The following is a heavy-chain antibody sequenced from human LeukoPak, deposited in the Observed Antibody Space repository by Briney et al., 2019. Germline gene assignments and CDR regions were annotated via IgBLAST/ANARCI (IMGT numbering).Heavy chain of an antibody. Sequence: GGSLILSCAASGFTFDRHAMCWVRQAPGKGLEWVSSISGSSGYIFYADSVKGRFTISRDNAKNSLHLQMSSLRAEDTAVYYCAREPYSSGSYGMDVWGQGTTVTVSS. D-gene: IGHD6-19*01. J-gene: IGHJ6*02. CDR1: GFTFDRHA. V-gene: IGHV3-21*04. CDR2: ISGSSGYI. CDR3: AREPYSSGSYGMDV.